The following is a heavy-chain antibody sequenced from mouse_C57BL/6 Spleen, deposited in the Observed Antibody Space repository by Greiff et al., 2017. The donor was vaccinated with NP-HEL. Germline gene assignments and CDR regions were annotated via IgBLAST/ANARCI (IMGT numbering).Heavy chain of an antibody. CDR2: IDPNSGGT. J-gene: IGHJ1*03. V-gene: IGHV1-62-3*01. Sequence: GLEWIGRIDPNSGGTKYNEKFKSKATLTVDKPSSTAYMQLSSLTSEDSAVYYCARGDSRNYFDVWGTGTTVTVSS. CDR3: ARGDSRNYFDV.